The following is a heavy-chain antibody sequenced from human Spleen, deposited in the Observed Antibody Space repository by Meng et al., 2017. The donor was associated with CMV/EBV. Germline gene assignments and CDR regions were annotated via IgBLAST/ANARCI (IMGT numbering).Heavy chain of an antibody. V-gene: IGHV1-46*01. CDR2: IHPSGGST. Sequence: YEMPWERQAPGQGLEWMGIIHPSGGSTSYAQEFQGRVTMTRDTSTSTVYMELSSLRSEDTAVYYCARGSKKSKYSSSWGSYAILDYWGQGTLVTVSS. CDR1: YE. CDR3: ARGSKKSKYSSSWGSYAILDY. J-gene: IGHJ4*02. D-gene: IGHD6-13*01.